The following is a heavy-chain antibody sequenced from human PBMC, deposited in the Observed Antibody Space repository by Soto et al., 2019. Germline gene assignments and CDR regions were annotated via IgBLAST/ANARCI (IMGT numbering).Heavy chain of an antibody. V-gene: IGHV1-69*06. CDR3: ARTDYGGNSNWFDP. D-gene: IGHD2-21*02. Sequence: QVQLVQSGAEVKKPGSSVKVSCKASGGTFSSYAISWVRQAPGQGLEWMGGIIPIFGTANYAQKFQGRVTSTADKSTSTAYMELSSLRSEDAAVYYCARTDYGGNSNWFDPWGQGTLVTVSS. CDR1: GGTFSSYA. J-gene: IGHJ5*02. CDR2: IIPIFGTA.